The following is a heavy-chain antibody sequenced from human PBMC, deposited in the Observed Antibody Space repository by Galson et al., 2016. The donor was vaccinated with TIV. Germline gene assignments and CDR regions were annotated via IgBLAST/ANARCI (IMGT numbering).Heavy chain of an antibody. D-gene: IGHD6-6*01. Sequence: PALVKPTQTLTLTCTFSGFSLTTTGAGVGWIRQPPGKALEWLALIYWDDDTRYSPSLRSRLTIIKDASKNPGVLRLSDVDPMDPTIYYLFRPNMSARPPAFHSWGQGTLVTVSS. CDR1: GFSLTTTGAG. CDR2: IYWDDDT. J-gene: IGHJ4*02. CDR3: FRPNMSARPPAFHS. V-gene: IGHV2-5*02.